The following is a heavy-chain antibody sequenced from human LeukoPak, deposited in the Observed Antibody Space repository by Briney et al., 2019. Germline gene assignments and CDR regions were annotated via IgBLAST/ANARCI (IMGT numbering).Heavy chain of an antibody. CDR2: IIPIFGTA. CDR3: ARVREVPYYGSGSYDGGSWFDP. V-gene: IGHV1-69*13. J-gene: IGHJ5*02. CDR1: GGTFSSYA. D-gene: IGHD3-10*01. Sequence: SVKVSCKASGGTFSSYAISWVRQAPGQGLEWMGGIIPIFGTANYAQKFQGRVTITADESTSTAYIELSSLRSEDTAVYYCARVREVPYYGSGSYDGGSWFDPWGQGTLVTVSS.